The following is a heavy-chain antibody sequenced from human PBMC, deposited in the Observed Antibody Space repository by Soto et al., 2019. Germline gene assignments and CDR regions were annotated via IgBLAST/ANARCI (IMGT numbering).Heavy chain of an antibody. J-gene: IGHJ6*01. V-gene: IGHV3-23*01. Sequence: GVTLRLSCRGSGYTLSRYVMTWVRQAPGKGLEWVSSISGVGTTKLYADSVKGRFTISRDNAKDTLFLEMSSLRAEDTARYFCAEVFISSLTTLGEWG. CDR2: ISGVGTTK. D-gene: IGHD3-16*01. CDR3: AEVFISSLTTLGE. CDR1: GYTLSRYV.